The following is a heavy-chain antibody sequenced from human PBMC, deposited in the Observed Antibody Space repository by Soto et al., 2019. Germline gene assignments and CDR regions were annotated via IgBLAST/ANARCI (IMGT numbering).Heavy chain of an antibody. Sequence: WGSLRLSCSASGFTFSSYAMHWVRQAPGKGLEWVAVISYDGSNKYYADSVKGRFTISRDNSKNTLYLQMNSLRAEDTAVYYCARDRYGGRRRPYYGMDVWGQGTTVTVSS. CDR2: ISYDGSNK. CDR3: ARDRYGGRRRPYYGMDV. V-gene: IGHV3-30-3*01. D-gene: IGHD3-16*02. CDR1: GFTFSSYA. J-gene: IGHJ6*02.